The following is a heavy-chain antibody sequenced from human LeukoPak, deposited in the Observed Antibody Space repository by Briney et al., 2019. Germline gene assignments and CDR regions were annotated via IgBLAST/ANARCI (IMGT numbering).Heavy chain of an antibody. Sequence: PGGSLRLSCAASGFTFSSYAMSWVRQAPGKGLEWVSAISGSGGSTYYADSVKGRFTISRDNSKNTLYLQMNSLRAEGTAVYYCAKDRITMVRGVTYGMDVWGQGTTVTVSS. CDR3: AKDRITMVRGVTYGMDV. CDR1: GFTFSSYA. D-gene: IGHD3-10*01. CDR2: ISGSGGST. J-gene: IGHJ6*02. V-gene: IGHV3-23*01.